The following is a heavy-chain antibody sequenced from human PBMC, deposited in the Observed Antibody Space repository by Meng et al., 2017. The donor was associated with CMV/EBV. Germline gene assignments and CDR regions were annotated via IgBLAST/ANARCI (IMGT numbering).Heavy chain of an antibody. J-gene: IGHJ4*02. D-gene: IGHD3-9*01. Sequence: GGSLRLSCAASGFTFSSYAMSWVRQAPGKGLEWVSVIYSGGSSTYYADSVKGRFTISRDNSKNTLYLQMNSLRAEDTAVYYCVKGGSLRYFDWYPVDYWGQGTLVTVSS. V-gene: IGHV3-23*03. CDR2: IYSGGSST. CDR3: VKGGSLRYFDWYPVDY. CDR1: GFTFSSYA.